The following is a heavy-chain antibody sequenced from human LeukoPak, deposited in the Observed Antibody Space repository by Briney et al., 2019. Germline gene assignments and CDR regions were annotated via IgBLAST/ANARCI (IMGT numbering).Heavy chain of an antibody. V-gene: IGHV1-18*01. D-gene: IGHD2-2*01. CDR3: ARDTDIVVVPANDY. CDR1: GYTFTSYG. CDR2: ISAYNGNT. Sequence: ASVKVSCKASGYTFTSYGISWVRQAPGQGLEWMGWISAYNGNTNYAQKLQGRVTMTTDTSTSTAYMELRSLRSDDTAVYYCARDTDIVVVPANDYWGQGTLVTVSS. J-gene: IGHJ4*02.